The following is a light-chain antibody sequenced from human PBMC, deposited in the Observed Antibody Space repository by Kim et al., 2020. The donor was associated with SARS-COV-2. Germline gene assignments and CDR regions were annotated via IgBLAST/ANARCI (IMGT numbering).Light chain of an antibody. CDR3: QSYDDTLEVI. V-gene: IGLV1-40*01. J-gene: IGLJ2*01. CDR1: SSNIGAGYA. CDR2: FNN. Sequence: QSVLTQPPSVSGAPGQRVTISCTGSSSNIGAGYAVHWYQQLPGTAPRLLIYFNNNRPSGAPDRISASKSGTSASLAITGLQPEDEADYFCQSYDDTLEVIFGGGTQLTVL.